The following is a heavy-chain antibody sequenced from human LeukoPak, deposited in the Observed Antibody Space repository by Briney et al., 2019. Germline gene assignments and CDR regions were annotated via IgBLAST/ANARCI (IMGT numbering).Heavy chain of an antibody. CDR1: GFTFSAYG. V-gene: IGHV3-30*02. Sequence: PGGSLRLSCAASGFTFSAYGMHWVRQAPGKGLEWVAFIRYDGSNKYYADSVKGRFTISRDNSKNTLYLQMNSLRAEDTAVYYCAKTHPSDIGQYYYYMDVWGKGTTVTVSS. J-gene: IGHJ6*03. D-gene: IGHD5-12*01. CDR3: AKTHPSDIGQYYYYMDV. CDR2: IRYDGSNK.